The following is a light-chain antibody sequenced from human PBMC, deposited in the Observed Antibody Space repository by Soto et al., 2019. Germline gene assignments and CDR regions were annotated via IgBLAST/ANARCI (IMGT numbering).Light chain of an antibody. CDR2: DAS. V-gene: IGKV1-39*01. CDR1: RTIAGY. Sequence: DIQMTQSPSSLSASVGDRVTITCRASRTIAGYVNWYQQRPGEAPNLLIYDASRLQSGVPSRFSGSGGGTDFTLSISSVQPEDFATYFCQQSYMDPITFGQGTRLEIK. CDR3: QQSYMDPIT. J-gene: IGKJ5*01.